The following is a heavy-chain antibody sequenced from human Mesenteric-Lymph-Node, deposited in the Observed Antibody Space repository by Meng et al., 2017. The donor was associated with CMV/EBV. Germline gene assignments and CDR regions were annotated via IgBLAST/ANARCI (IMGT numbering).Heavy chain of an antibody. D-gene: IGHD2-2*02. V-gene: IGHV3-11*01. CDR1: GFTFSDYY. CDR3: ARVLKWCSSTSCYRGGVDY. CDR2: ISSSGNTI. Sequence: GESLKISCAASGFTFSDYYMSWIRQAPGKGLEWVSYISSSGNTIYYGDPVKGRFTISRDNAKNSLYLQMNSLRAEDTAVYYCARVLKWCSSTSCYRGGVDYWGQGTLVTVSS. J-gene: IGHJ4*01.